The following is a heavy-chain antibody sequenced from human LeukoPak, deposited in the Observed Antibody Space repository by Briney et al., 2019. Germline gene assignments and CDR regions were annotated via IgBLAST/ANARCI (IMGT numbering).Heavy chain of an antibody. CDR3: ARVFRFSYFDY. J-gene: IGHJ4*02. V-gene: IGHV4-39*07. D-gene: IGHD3-3*01. CDR2: IFYSGSI. Sequence: SETLSLTRSVSGDSINSSTSYWGWVRQPPGKGLEWIGTIFYSGSIYNNPSLKSRVTMSLDTSKNQFSLRLRSVTAADTAFYYCARVFRFSYFDYWGQGALITVS. CDR1: GDSINSSTSY.